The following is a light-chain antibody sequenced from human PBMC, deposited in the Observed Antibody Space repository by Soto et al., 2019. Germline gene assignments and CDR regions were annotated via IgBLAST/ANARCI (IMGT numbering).Light chain of an antibody. CDR3: QQYGSSPPYT. J-gene: IGKJ2*01. CDR2: DAS. V-gene: IGKV3-20*01. CDR1: QTFSFTY. Sequence: EIVLTQSPGTLSLSPGESATLSCRASQTFSFTYLAWYQQKPGQAPRLLIYDASIRATGIPDRFSGSGSGTDFTLTISRLEPEDFAVYYCQQYGSSPPYTFGQGTKLVIK.